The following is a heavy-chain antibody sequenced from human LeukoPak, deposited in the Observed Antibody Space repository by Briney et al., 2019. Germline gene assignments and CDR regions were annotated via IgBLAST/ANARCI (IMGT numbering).Heavy chain of an antibody. V-gene: IGHV4-38-2*02. J-gene: IGHJ4*02. D-gene: IGHD5-18*01. CDR1: GYSISSGYY. Sequence: PSQTLSLTCTVSGYSISSGYYWGWIRQPPGKGLEWIGSIYHSGSTYYNPSLKSRVTISVDTSKNQFSLKLSSVTAADTAVYYCARVSNTAMVTQFDYWGQGTLVTVSS. CDR3: ARVSNTAMVTQFDY. CDR2: IYHSGST.